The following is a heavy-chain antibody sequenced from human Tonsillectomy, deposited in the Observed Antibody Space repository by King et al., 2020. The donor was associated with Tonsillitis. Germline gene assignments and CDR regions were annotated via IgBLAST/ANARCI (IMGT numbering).Heavy chain of an antibody. CDR3: ARAKRGNYYGSGSYKDY. V-gene: IGHV1-18*04. J-gene: IGHJ4*02. CDR2: ISAYNGNT. CDR1: GYTFTSYG. Sequence: VQLVESGAEVKKPGASVKVSCKASGYTFTSYGISWVRQAPGQGLEWMGWISAYNGNTNYAQKLQGRVTMTTDTSTSTAYMELRSLRSDDTAVYYFARAKRGNYYGSGSYKDYWGQGTLVTVSS. D-gene: IGHD3-10*01.